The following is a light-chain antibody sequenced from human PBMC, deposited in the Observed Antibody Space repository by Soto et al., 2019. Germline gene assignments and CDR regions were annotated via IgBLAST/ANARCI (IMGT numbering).Light chain of an antibody. J-gene: IGKJ3*01. CDR1: QSFSSY. V-gene: IGKV3-15*01. CDR3: QQYNNWPPSFT. Sequence: EIVMTQSPATLSVSPGETDTLSCRASQSFSSYLAWYQQKPGQAPRLLIYGASTRATGIPARFSGTGSGTEFTLTISGLQSEDFAVYYCQQYNNWPPSFTFGPGTKVEI. CDR2: GAS.